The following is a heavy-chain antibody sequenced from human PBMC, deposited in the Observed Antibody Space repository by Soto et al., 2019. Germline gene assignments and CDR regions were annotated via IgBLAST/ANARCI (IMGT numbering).Heavy chain of an antibody. CDR3: ARMVAAAKGHFYYYGMDV. D-gene: IGHD2-15*01. Sequence: QVQLQESGPGLVKPSQTLSLICTVSGGSISSGGNYWSWIRQHLGKGLEWIGYIYYSGSTYYNPSLKSRVTISVDTSSNQSSLKLSSVTAADTAVYYCARMVAAAKGHFYYYGMDVWGQGTTVTVSS. V-gene: IGHV4-31*03. CDR1: GGSISSGGNY. CDR2: IYYSGST. J-gene: IGHJ6*02.